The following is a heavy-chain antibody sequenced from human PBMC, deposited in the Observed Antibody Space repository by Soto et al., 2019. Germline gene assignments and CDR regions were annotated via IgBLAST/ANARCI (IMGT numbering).Heavy chain of an antibody. D-gene: IGHD2-2*01. Sequence: GASVKVSCKASGGTFSNYAINWVRQAPGQGLEWMGGIIPVFGTPNYAQKFQGRVTITADESTSTAYMEPSSLRSEDTATYYCARAEYSSIYYFDYWGQGTLVTVSS. J-gene: IGHJ4*02. CDR3: ARAEYSSIYYFDY. CDR2: IIPVFGTP. CDR1: GGTFSNYA. V-gene: IGHV1-69*13.